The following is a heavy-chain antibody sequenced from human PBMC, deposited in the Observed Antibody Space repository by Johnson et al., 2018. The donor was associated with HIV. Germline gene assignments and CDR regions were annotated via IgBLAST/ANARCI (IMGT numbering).Heavy chain of an antibody. V-gene: IGHV3-11*01. CDR1: GFTFSDYY. J-gene: IGHJ3*02. D-gene: IGHD3-10*01. CDR2: ISNSGETV. Sequence: QVQLVESGGGLVQPGGSLRLSCAASGFTFSDYYMSWIRQAPGKGLEWVSYISNSGETVFYADSVKGRFTISRDNAKNSLYLQMNSLRPEDTALYYCARAEIYEGRVGDFAFDIWGRGTMVTVAS. CDR3: ARAEIYEGRVGDFAFDI.